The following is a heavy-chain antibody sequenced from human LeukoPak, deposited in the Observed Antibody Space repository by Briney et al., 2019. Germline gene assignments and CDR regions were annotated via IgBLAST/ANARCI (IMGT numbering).Heavy chain of an antibody. Sequence: PGGSLRFSCAASGFTFSGYAMSWVRQAPGKGLEWVSAISGSGGSTYYADSVKGRFTISRDNSKNTLYLQMNSLRAEGTAVYYCAKDLGLRYFDEWGQGTLVTVSS. D-gene: IGHD3-9*01. CDR2: ISGSGGST. J-gene: IGHJ4*02. CDR1: GFTFSGYA. V-gene: IGHV3-23*01. CDR3: AKDLGLRYFDE.